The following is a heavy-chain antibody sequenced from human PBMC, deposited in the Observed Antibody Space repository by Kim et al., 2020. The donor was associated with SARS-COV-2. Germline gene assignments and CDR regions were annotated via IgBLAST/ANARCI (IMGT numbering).Heavy chain of an antibody. D-gene: IGHD3-10*01. V-gene: IGHV3-11*01. Sequence: GGSLRLSCAASGFIFSDYHMSWIRQAPGKGLEWISYISSRATSIYYANSVKGRFTVSRDNAKKSLYLQMSSLRAEDTAVYYCARDLGRSGRDDFWGQGTLVTVSS. CDR1: GFIFSDYH. J-gene: IGHJ4*02. CDR3: ARDLGRSGRDDF. CDR2: ISSRATSI.